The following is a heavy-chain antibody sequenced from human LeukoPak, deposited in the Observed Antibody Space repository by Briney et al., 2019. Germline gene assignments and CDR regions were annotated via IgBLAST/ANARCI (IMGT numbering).Heavy chain of an antibody. D-gene: IGHD2-2*02. V-gene: IGHV3-21*01. CDR2: ISSSSSYI. Sequence: GGSLRLSCAASGFTFSSYSMNWVRQAPGKGLEWVSSISSSSSYIYYAYSVKGRFTISRENAKNSLYLQMNSLRAEDTAVYYCARGEYCSSTSCYTLDYWGQGTLVTVSS. J-gene: IGHJ4*02. CDR1: GFTFSSYS. CDR3: ARGEYCSSTSCYTLDY.